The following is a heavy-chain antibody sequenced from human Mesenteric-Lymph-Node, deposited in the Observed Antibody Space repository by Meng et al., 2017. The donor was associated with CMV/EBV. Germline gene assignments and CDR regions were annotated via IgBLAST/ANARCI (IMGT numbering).Heavy chain of an antibody. CDR2: ISYDGGNK. CDR3: ARSLSLGLVRSG. D-gene: IGHD3-3*01. CDR1: GFTFSDYW. V-gene: IGHV3-30-3*01. Sequence: GESLKISCAASGFTFSDYWMTWVRQAPGKGLEWVAVISYDGGNKNYADSVKGRFTISRDNSKNTVFLQMTSLRVEDTAVYYCARSLSLGLVRSGWGQGTLVTVSS. J-gene: IGHJ4*02.